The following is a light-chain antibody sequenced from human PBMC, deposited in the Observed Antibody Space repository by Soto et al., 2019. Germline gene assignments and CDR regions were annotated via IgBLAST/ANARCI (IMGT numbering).Light chain of an antibody. CDR3: QSYDATNQV. V-gene: IGLV6-57*01. CDR1: SGSIASNY. Sequence: NFMLTQPHSVSESPGKTVIISCTRSSGSIASNYVQWYQQRPGSSPTTVIYEDNQRPSGVPDRFSGSIDSSSNSASLTISGLEPEDEADYYWQSYDATNQVFGGGTKLTVL. CDR2: EDN. J-gene: IGLJ3*02.